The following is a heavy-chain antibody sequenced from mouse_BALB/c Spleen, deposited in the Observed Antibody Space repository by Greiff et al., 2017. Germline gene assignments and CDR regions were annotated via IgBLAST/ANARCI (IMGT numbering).Heavy chain of an antibody. CDR3: ARRLTGRYYFDY. J-gene: IGHJ2*01. D-gene: IGHD4-1*01. V-gene: IGHV5-12-1*01. Sequence: EVQVVESGGGLVKPGGPLKLSCAASGFAFSSYDMSWVRQTPEKRLEWVAYISSGGGSTYYPDTVKGRFTISRDNAKNTLYLQMSSLKSEDTAMYYCARRLTGRYYFDYWGQGTTLTVSS. CDR1: GFAFSSYD. CDR2: ISSGGGST.